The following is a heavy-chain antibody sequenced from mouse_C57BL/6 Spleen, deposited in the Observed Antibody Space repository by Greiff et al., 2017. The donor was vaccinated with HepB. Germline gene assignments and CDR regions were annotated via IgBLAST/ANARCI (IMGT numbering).Heavy chain of an antibody. Sequence: VQLQQSGPGLVQPSQSLSITCTVSGFSFTSYGVHWVRQSPGKGLEWLGVIWSGGSTDYNAAFISRLSISKDNSKSQVFFKMNSLQADDTAIYYCARMGDGYPYAMDYWGQGTSVTVSS. J-gene: IGHJ4*01. CDR2: IWSGGST. V-gene: IGHV2-2*01. CDR3: ARMGDGYPYAMDY. CDR1: GFSFTSYG. D-gene: IGHD2-3*01.